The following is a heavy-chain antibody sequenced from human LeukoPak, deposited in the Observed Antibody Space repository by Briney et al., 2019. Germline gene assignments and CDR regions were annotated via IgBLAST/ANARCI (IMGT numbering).Heavy chain of an antibody. CDR1: GGSISTSAYY. Sequence: SETLSLTCIVSGGSISTSAYYWGWIRQPPGEGLQWIGYIYYSGSTYYNPSLKSRVTISVDTSKNQFSLKLSSVTAADTAVYYCARFPTISTQSYCSSTSCYIWGQGTLVTVSS. J-gene: IGHJ4*02. CDR2: IYYSGST. CDR3: ARFPTISTQSYCSSTSCYI. D-gene: IGHD2-2*02. V-gene: IGHV4-31*03.